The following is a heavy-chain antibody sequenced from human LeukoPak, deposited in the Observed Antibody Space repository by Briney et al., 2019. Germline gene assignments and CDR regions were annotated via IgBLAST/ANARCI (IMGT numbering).Heavy chain of an antibody. Sequence: GGSLRLSCAVSGFTVSSYYMNWVRQAPGKGLEWVSVIYIGGNTYYADSVKGSFTISRDNSKNTLYLQMDSLRAEDTAVYYCARDWDSWGYFDYWGQGTLVTVSS. V-gene: IGHV3-66*01. CDR1: GFTVSSYY. J-gene: IGHJ4*02. CDR3: ARDWDSWGYFDY. D-gene: IGHD3-16*01. CDR2: IYIGGNT.